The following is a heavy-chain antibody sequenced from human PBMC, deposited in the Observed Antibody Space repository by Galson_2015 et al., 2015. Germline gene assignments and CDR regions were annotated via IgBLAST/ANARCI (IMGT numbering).Heavy chain of an antibody. CDR1: GFTFSSYW. J-gene: IGHJ2*01. V-gene: IGHV3-7*01. CDR2: IKQDGSEK. D-gene: IGHD3-16*01. CDR3: ARDSWSILRYQPYWYFDL. Sequence: SLRLSCAASGFTFSSYWMSWVRQAPGKGLEWVANIKQDGSEKYYVDSVKGRFTISRDNAKNSLYLQMNSLRAEDTAVYYCARDSWSILRYQPYWYFDLWGRGTLVTVSS.